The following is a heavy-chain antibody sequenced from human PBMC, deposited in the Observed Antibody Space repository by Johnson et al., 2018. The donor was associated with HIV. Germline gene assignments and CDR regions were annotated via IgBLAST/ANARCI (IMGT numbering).Heavy chain of an antibody. CDR3: ARQLATGDDAFDI. Sequence: VQLVESGGGLVQPGGSLRLSCAASGFTFDDYGMSWVRQAPGKGLEWVSGVNWNGESTGYADSVKGRFSISKDTVKNSLYLQMNSLRAEDTAVYYCARQLATGDDAFDIWGQGTMVTVSS. CDR2: VNWNGEST. V-gene: IGHV3-20*04. D-gene: IGHD7-27*01. CDR1: GFTFDDYG. J-gene: IGHJ3*02.